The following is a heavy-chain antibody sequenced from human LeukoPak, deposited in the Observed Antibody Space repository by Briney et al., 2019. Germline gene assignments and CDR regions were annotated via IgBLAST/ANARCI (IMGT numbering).Heavy chain of an antibody. D-gene: IGHD3-9*01. CDR1: AFTFSSYG. J-gene: IGHJ4*02. CDR3: ATYPSGEFDDILTGYPDY. CDR2: ISGSGGST. Sequence: PGGSLRLSCAASAFTFSSYGMSWVRQAPGKGLEWVSAISGSGGSTYYADSVKGRFTISRDNSKNTLYLQMNSLRAEDTAVYYCATYPSGEFDDILTGYPDYWGQGTLVTVSS. V-gene: IGHV3-23*01.